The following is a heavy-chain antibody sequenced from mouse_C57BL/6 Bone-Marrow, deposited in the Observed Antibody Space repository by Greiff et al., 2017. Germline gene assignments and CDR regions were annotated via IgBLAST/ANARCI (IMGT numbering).Heavy chain of an antibody. V-gene: IGHV1-52*01. CDR3: ARGGVTTKGYYAMDY. J-gene: IGHJ4*01. CDR1: GYTFTSYW. Sequence: QVQLQQSGAELVRPGSSVKLSCKASGYTFTSYWMHWVKQRPIQGLEWIGNIDPSDSETHYNQKFKDKATLTVDKSSSTAYMQRSSLTSEDSAVYYCARGGVTTKGYYAMDYWGQGTSVTVSS. D-gene: IGHD2-2*01. CDR2: IDPSDSET.